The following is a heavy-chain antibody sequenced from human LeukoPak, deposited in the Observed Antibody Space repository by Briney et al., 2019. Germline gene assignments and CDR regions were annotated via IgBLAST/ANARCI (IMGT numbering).Heavy chain of an antibody. CDR2: IRYDGSNK. J-gene: IGHJ6*03. D-gene: IGHD3-10*01. CDR1: GFTFSSYG. V-gene: IGHV3-30*02. CDR3: AKDTTMVRGVIKYYYYYMDV. Sequence: GGSLRLSCAAPGFTFSSYGMHWVRQAPGKGLEWVAFIRYDGSNKYYADSVKGRFTISRDNSKNTLYLQMNGLRAEDTAVYYCAKDTTMVRGVIKYYYYYMDVWGKGTTVTISS.